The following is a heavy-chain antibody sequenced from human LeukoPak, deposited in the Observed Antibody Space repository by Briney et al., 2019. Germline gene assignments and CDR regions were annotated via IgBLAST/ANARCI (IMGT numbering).Heavy chain of an antibody. Sequence: PSETLSLTCTVSGGSISSYYWSWIRQPPGKGLEWIGYIYYSGSTNYNPSLKSRVTISVDTSKNQFSLKLSSVTAADTAVYYCARGPWFGELFLYYYYYYGMDVWGQGTTVTVSS. D-gene: IGHD3-10*01. CDR1: GGSISSYY. J-gene: IGHJ6*02. CDR2: IYYSGST. V-gene: IGHV4-59*12. CDR3: ARGPWFGELFLYYYYYYGMDV.